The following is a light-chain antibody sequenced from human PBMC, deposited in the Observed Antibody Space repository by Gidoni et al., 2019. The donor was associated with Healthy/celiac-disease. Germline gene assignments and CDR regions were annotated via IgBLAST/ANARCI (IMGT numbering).Light chain of an antibody. V-gene: IGLV3-1*01. CDR2: QVS. CDR3: PAWDSSAV. J-gene: IGLJ2*01. Sequence: SYELTQQPSVSVSPGQTASITCSGDKLGDKYACWYQQKPGQSPVLVIYQVSKRPSGIPERFSGSNSGNTATLTISGPQAMDEADYYCPAWDSSAVFGGGTKLTVL. CDR1: KLGDKY.